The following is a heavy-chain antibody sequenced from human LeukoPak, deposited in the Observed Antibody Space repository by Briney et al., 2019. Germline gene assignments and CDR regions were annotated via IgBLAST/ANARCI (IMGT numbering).Heavy chain of an antibody. D-gene: IGHD6-19*01. J-gene: IGHJ5*02. CDR2: IHSSGGT. Sequence: PSETLSLTCTVSGGSIVDSSSYWGWIRQPPGMGLEWIGSIHSSGGTYYSPSLKSRVIIYADTSKNQFSLRLRTVTAADTAVYYCARRFSSGWHDNWFDPWGQGTLVTVSS. V-gene: IGHV4-39*01. CDR3: ARRFSSGWHDNWFDP. CDR1: GGSIVDSSSY.